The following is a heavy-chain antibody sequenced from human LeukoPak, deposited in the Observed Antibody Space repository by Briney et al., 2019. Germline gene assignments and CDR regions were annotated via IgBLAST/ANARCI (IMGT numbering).Heavy chain of an antibody. V-gene: IGHV3-21*01. CDR2: ISSSSSYI. CDR3: ARGPLDYGGNFGDY. CDR1: GFTFSSYS. Sequence: PGGSLRLSCAASGFTFSSYSMNRVRQAPGKGLEWVSSISSSSSYIYYADSVKGRFTISRDNAKNSLYLQMNSLRAEDTAVYYCARGPLDYGGNFGDYWGQGTLVTVSS. J-gene: IGHJ4*02. D-gene: IGHD4-23*01.